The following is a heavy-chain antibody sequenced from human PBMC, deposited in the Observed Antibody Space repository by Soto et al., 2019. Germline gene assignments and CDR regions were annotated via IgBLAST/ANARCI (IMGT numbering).Heavy chain of an antibody. CDR3: ARWSYLDY. CDR1: GFSFGSYA. V-gene: IGHV3-23*01. D-gene: IGHD3-3*01. CDR2: ISGSDGKT. Sequence: PGGPLRLSCVASGFSFGSYALTWVRQAPGKGLEWVSTISGSDGKTFYADAVKGRFSISRDISQSTLYLQMNSLRADDTAIYYCARWSYLDYWGQGTRVTVSS. J-gene: IGHJ4*02.